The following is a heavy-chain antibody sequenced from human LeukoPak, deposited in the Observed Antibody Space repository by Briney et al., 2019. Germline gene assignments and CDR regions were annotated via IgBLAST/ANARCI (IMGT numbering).Heavy chain of an antibody. V-gene: IGHV3-23*01. CDR3: AKGAGGSHLFYFDS. D-gene: IGHD1-26*01. CDR1: GFTFSSYA. CDR2: ISGSGGST. J-gene: IGHJ4*02. Sequence: GGSLRLSCAASGFTFSSYAMSWVRQAPGKGLEWVSAISGSGGSTFYADSVKGRFTISRDNSKNTLYLQMNSLRGEDTAVYYCAKGAGGSHLFYFDSWGQGIMVTVSS.